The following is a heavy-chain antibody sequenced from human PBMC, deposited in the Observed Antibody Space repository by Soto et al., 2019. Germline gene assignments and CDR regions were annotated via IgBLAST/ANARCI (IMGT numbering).Heavy chain of an antibody. V-gene: IGHV1-18*01. CDR2: INAYNGNR. Sequence: QVHLVQSGPEVKKPGASVKVSCKASGYTFNTYGITWVRQAPGQGLEWMAWINAYNGNRIYAQNFQGGITVTTDTSTSAAYVELMSLTSHDTAVYFCARDRARVADIWGRGTMVNVSS. CDR1: GYTFNTYG. D-gene: IGHD2-15*01. CDR3: ARDRARVADI. J-gene: IGHJ3*02.